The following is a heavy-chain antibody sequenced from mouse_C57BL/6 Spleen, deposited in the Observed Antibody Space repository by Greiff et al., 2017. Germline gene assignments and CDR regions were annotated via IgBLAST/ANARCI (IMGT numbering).Heavy chain of an antibody. D-gene: IGHD2-4*01. V-gene: IGHV3-6*01. Sequence: EVQLQQSGPGLVKPSQSLSLTCSVTGYSITSGYYWNWIRQFPGNKLEWMGYISYDGSNNYNPSLKNRISITRDTSKNQFFLKLNSVTTEDTATYYCAREEGRLRPYFDVWGTGTTVTVSS. J-gene: IGHJ1*03. CDR3: AREEGRLRPYFDV. CDR1: GYSITSGYY. CDR2: ISYDGSN.